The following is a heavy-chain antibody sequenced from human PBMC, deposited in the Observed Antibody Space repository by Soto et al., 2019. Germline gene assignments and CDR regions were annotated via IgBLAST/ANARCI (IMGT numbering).Heavy chain of an antibody. Sequence: PSETLSLTCTVSGGPISSGDYYWSWIRQPPGKGLEWIGYIYYSGSTYYNPSLKSRVTISVDTSKNQFSLKLSSVTAADTAVYYCARTSGEPEGNWFDPWGQGTLVTVSS. CDR3: ARTSGEPEGNWFDP. V-gene: IGHV4-30-4*01. CDR1: GGPISSGDYY. J-gene: IGHJ5*02. CDR2: IYYSGST. D-gene: IGHD3-10*01.